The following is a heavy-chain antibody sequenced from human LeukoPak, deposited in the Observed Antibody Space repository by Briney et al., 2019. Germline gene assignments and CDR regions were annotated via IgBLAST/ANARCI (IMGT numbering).Heavy chain of an antibody. CDR2: MHSTGST. D-gene: IGHD2-8*01. Sequence: SETLSLTCTVSGGSISSYYWNWIRQPPGKGLEWIGYMHSTGSTNQNPSLTSRVTMSVDASKNQFSLKLTSVTAADTAVYYCARYHCPTDICDGFDYWGLGTLVTVST. CDR1: GGSISSYY. CDR3: ARYHCPTDICDGFDY. J-gene: IGHJ4*02. V-gene: IGHV4-59*01.